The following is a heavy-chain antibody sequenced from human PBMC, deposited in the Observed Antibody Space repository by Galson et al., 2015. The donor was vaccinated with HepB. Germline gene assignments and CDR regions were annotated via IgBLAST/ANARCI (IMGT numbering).Heavy chain of an antibody. CDR2: INPSSGGT. CDR1: GYTFTGYY. J-gene: IGHJ4*02. CDR3: ARDGGRSSSVPVDY. V-gene: IGHV1-2*02. Sequence: SVKVSCKASGYTFTGYYMHWVRQAPGQGLEWMGWINPSSGGTNYAQKFQGRVTMTRDTSISTAYMELSRLRSDDTAVYYCARDGGRSSSVPVDYWGQGTLVTVSS. D-gene: IGHD6-6*01.